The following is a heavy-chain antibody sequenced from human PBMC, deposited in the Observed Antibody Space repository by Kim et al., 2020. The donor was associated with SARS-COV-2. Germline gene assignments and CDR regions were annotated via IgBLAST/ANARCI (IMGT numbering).Heavy chain of an antibody. V-gene: IGHV3-23*01. J-gene: IGHJ5*02. CDR2: ISSGGGAT. CDR3: ARKGVAVAGNQCFDP. D-gene: IGHD6-19*01. CDR1: GFTFSNYA. Sequence: GGSLRLSCAASGFTFSNYAMSWVRQAPGNGLEWVSLISSGGGATYHADSVKGRFTISRDNSKNMLYLQMNSLRAEDTALYYCARKGVAVAGNQCFDPWGQGTLVTVSS.